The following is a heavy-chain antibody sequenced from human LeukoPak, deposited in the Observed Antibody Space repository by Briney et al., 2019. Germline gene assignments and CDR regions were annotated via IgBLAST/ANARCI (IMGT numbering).Heavy chain of an antibody. D-gene: IGHD1-26*01. CDR3: ARDRVGATP. CDR1: GFTFNSFA. V-gene: IGHV3-30*04. Sequence: GRSLRLSCAASGFTFNSFAMHWVRQAPGKGLEWVAVISYDGSNKYYADSVKGRFTISRDNAKNSLYLQMNSLRAEDTAVYYCARDRVGATPWGQGTLVTVSS. J-gene: IGHJ5*02. CDR2: ISYDGSNK.